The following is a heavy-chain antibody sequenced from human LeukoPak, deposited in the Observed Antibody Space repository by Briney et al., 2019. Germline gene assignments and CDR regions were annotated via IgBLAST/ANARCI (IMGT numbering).Heavy chain of an antibody. V-gene: IGHV3-74*01. D-gene: IGHD2-15*01. J-gene: IGHJ4*02. CDR3: VRYGSFSH. CDR1: GFTFSSYW. CDR2: INPDGSST. Sequence: PGGSLRLSCVASGFTFSSYWMHWVRQGPGKGLVWVSLINPDGSSTNYADSVKGRFTISRDNAKSTVYLQMNSLRPEGTAVYYCVRYGSFSHWGQGTLVTVSS.